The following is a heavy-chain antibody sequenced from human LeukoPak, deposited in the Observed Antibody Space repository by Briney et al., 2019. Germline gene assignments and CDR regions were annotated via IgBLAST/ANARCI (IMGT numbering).Heavy chain of an antibody. J-gene: IGHJ6*03. CDR3: ARANPMVRGVSSFYYYYYMDV. CDR2: IFYSGST. V-gene: IGHV4-39*07. CDR1: SGSISTSNYY. Sequence: SETLSLACTVSSGSISTSNYYWGWVRQPPGKALEWIGNIFYSGSTYYSPSLKSRVTISVDTSKNQFSLKLSSVTAADTAVYYCARANPMVRGVSSFYYYYYMDVWGKGTTVTISS. D-gene: IGHD3-10*01.